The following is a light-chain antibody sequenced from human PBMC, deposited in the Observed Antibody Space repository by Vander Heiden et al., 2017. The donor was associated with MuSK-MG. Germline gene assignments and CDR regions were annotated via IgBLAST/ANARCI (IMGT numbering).Light chain of an antibody. CDR3: SSYAGSNNWV. CDR1: SSDVGGYNY. J-gene: IGLJ3*02. Sequence: QSAPTQPPPASRSPGQSVTISCTGTSSDVGGYNYVSWYQQHPGKAPKLMIYEVSKRPSGVPDRFSGSKSGDTASLTVSGLQAEDEADYYCSSYAGSNNWVFGGGTKLTVL. V-gene: IGLV2-8*01. CDR2: EVS.